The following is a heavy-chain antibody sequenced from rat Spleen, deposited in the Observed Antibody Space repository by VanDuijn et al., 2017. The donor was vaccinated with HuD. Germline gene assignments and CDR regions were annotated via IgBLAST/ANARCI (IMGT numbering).Heavy chain of an antibody. Sequence: EVQLVESGGGLVQPGRSMKLSCAASGFTFSNYDMAWVRQAPTKGLEWVASLSYDDSGTYYRDSVKGRFTISRDNAKTTLYLQMDSLRSEDTATYYCTTYYDGYYRVMDAWGQGASVTVSS. D-gene: IGHD1-12*03. CDR1: GFTFSNYD. CDR3: TTYYDGYYRVMDA. CDR2: LSYDDSGT. J-gene: IGHJ4*01. V-gene: IGHV5-20*01.